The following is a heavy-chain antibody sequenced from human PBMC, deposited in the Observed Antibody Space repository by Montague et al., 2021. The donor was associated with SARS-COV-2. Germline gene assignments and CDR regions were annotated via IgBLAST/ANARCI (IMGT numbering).Heavy chain of an antibody. CDR3: ARARPDVVVPALGIGAYYYYYYMDV. D-gene: IGHD2-2*01. V-gene: IGHV4-34*01. CDR2: INHSGST. J-gene: IGHJ6*03. CDR1: GGSFSGYY. Sequence: SETLSLTCAVYGGSFSGYYWSWIRQPPGKGLEWIGEINHSGSTNYNPSLKSRVTISVDTSKNQFSLKLSSVTAADTAVYYCARARPDVVVPALGIGAYYYYYYMDVWGKGTTVTVSS.